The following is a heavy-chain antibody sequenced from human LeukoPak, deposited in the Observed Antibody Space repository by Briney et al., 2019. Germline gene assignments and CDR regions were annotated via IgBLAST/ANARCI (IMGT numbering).Heavy chain of an antibody. CDR1: GFTFSAYW. V-gene: IGHV3-7*05. D-gene: IGHD1-14*01. J-gene: IGHJ3*02. Sequence: GGSLRLSCAASGFTFSAYWMTWVRQAPGKGLEWVANINQDGSYQNYADSVKGRFAISRDNAKKSLYLQMNNLTAEDTAVYYCTRDQSIPNLDAFDIWGQGTMVTVSS. CDR2: INQDGSYQ. CDR3: TRDQSIPNLDAFDI.